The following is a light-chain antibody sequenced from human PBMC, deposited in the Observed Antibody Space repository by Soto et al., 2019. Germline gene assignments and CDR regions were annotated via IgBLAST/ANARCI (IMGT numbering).Light chain of an antibody. J-gene: IGKJ1*01. CDR1: QTISSW. V-gene: IGKV1-5*03. CDR2: KAS. Sequence: DIPMTQSPSTLSGSVGDRVTITCRASQTISSWLAWYQQKPGKAPKLLIYKASTLKSGVPSRFSGSGSGTEFTLIMSRLQPDDFATYYCQHYKSYSEAFGHGTKVELK. CDR3: QHYKSYSEA.